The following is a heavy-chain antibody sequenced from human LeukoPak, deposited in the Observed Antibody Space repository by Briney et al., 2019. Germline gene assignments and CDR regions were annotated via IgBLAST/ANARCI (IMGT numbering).Heavy chain of an antibody. CDR1: GGSISSSSYY. J-gene: IGHJ6*03. Sequence: SETLSLTCTVPGGSISSSSYYWGWIRQPPGKGLEWIGSIYYSGSTYYNPSLKSRVTISVDTSKNQFSLKLSSVTAADTAVYYCARSLDYYYYYMDVWGKGTTVTVSS. CDR2: IYYSGST. V-gene: IGHV4-39*07. CDR3: ARSLDYYYYYMDV.